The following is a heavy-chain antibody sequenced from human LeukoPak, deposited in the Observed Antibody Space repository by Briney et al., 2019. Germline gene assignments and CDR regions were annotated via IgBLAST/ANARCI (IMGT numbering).Heavy chain of an antibody. J-gene: IGHJ5*02. CDR3: ASVYYDFWSGYYLGPHGWFDP. V-gene: IGHV4-38-2*02. D-gene: IGHD3-3*01. Sequence: SETLSLTCTVSGYSISSGYYWGWIRQPPGKGLEWIGSIYHSGSTYYNPSLKSRVTISVDTSKNQSSLKLSSVTAADTAVYYCASVYYDFWSGYYLGPHGWFDPWGQGTLVTVSS. CDR1: GYSISSGYY. CDR2: IYHSGST.